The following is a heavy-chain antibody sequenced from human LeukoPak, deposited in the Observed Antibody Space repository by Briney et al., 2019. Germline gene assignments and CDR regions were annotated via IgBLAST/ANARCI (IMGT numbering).Heavy chain of an antibody. CDR2: ISAYNGKT. Sequence: ASVKVSCKASGYTFTSYGISWVRQAPGQGLEWMGWISAYNGKTNYAQNLQGRVTMTTDTSTSTAYMELRSLGSDDTAVYFCARDLEAVAGFDWFDPWGQGTLVTVSS. J-gene: IGHJ5*02. CDR1: GYTFTSYG. V-gene: IGHV1-18*01. D-gene: IGHD6-19*01. CDR3: ARDLEAVAGFDWFDP.